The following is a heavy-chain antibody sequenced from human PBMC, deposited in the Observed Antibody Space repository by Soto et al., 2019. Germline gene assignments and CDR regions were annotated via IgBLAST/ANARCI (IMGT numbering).Heavy chain of an antibody. CDR1: GGSFSGYY. J-gene: IGHJ4*02. CDR3: ARDKITGLFDY. V-gene: IGHV4-34*01. Sequence: QVQLQQWGAGLLKPSETLSLTCAVYGGSFSGYYWTWIRQPPGTGLEWIGEINHSGSTNYNPSLKSRVTISGDTTKNQCSLKLTSLTAADTAVYYWARDKITGLFDYWGQGTLVTVSS. CDR2: INHSGST. D-gene: IGHD2-8*02.